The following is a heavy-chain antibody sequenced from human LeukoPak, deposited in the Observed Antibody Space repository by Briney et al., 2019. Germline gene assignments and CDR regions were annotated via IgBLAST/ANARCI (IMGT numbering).Heavy chain of an antibody. D-gene: IGHD3-16*01. Sequence: GGSLRLSCAASGFTFSSYWMSWVRQAPGKGLEWVANIKQDGSEKYYVDSVKGRFTISRDIAKNSLYLQMNSLRAEDTAVYYCARAKYDYVWGIGNYFDYWGQGTLVTVSS. V-gene: IGHV3-7*01. CDR2: IKQDGSEK. J-gene: IGHJ4*02. CDR3: ARAKYDYVWGIGNYFDY. CDR1: GFTFSSYW.